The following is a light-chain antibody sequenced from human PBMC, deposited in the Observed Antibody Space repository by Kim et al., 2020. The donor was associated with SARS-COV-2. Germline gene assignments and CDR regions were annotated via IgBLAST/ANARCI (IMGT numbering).Light chain of an antibody. CDR2: RNN. Sequence: ELTQPPSASGTPGQRVTISCSGSSSNIGNNLVHRYQQLPGTAPKLLISRNNQRPSGVPDRFSGSKSGTSTSLSISGLRSEDEADYYCAAWDKSLNTWVFGGGTQLTVL. CDR3: AAWDKSLNTWV. V-gene: IGLV1-47*01. CDR1: SSNIGNNL. J-gene: IGLJ3*02.